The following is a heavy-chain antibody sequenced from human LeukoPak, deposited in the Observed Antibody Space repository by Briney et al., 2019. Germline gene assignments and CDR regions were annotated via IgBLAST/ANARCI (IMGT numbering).Heavy chain of an antibody. V-gene: IGHV3-30-3*01. CDR2: ISYDGSNK. J-gene: IGHJ4*02. D-gene: IGHD5-24*01. Sequence: EWVAVISYDGSNKYYADSVKGRFTISRDNSKNTLYLQMNSLRAEDTAVYYCARVGDGYNYFLDYWGQGTLVTVSS. CDR3: ARVGDGYNYFLDY.